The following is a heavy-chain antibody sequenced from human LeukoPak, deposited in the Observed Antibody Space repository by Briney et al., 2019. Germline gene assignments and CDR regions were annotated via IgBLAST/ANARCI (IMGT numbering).Heavy chain of an antibody. CDR3: TRHSGTTNDAFYV. CDR2: IRTKANSYAT. Sequence: GGSLRLSCAASGFTFSGSAMHWVRQASGKGLEWVGRIRTKANSYATAYAASVKGRFTISRDDSKNTAYLQMNSLKTEDTAVYCCTRHSGTTNDAFYVWGEGKIVTVSS. D-gene: IGHD1-1*01. J-gene: IGHJ3*01. V-gene: IGHV3-73*01. CDR1: GFTFSGSA.